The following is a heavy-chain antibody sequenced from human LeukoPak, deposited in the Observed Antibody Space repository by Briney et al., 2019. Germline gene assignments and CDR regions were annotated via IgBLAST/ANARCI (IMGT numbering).Heavy chain of an antibody. V-gene: IGHV3-53*01. D-gene: IGHD2-2*01. CDR2: IYSGGST. Sequence: GGSLRLSCAASGFTVSSNYMSWVRQAPGKGLEWVSVIYSGGSTYYADSVKGRFTISRDNAKNSLYLQMNSLRADDTAVYYCARTGGLYCSSTSCSYYYYMDVWGKGTTVTVSS. J-gene: IGHJ6*03. CDR1: GFTVSSNY. CDR3: ARTGGLYCSSTSCSYYYYMDV.